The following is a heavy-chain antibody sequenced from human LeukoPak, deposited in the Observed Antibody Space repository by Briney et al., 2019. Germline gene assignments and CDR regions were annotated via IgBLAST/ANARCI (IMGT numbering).Heavy chain of an antibody. CDR3: AKDLSLLDWFGEPDAFDF. CDR1: GFIFSNYA. CDR2: ISGGDDTT. V-gene: IGHV3-23*01. J-gene: IGHJ3*01. D-gene: IGHD3-10*01. Sequence: GGSLRLSCAASGFIFSNYAMTWVRQGPGKGLEWVSTISGGDDTTTYGDSVKGRFTISRDNSNNTVYLQMDSLRVDDTAVYYCAKDLSLLDWFGEPDAFDFWGQGTMVTVSS.